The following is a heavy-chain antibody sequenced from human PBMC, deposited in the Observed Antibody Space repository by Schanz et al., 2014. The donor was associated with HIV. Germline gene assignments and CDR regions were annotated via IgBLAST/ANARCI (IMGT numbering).Heavy chain of an antibody. CDR1: GYTFSSYS. CDR2: MNPNSGNT. D-gene: IGHD6-13*01. CDR3: ASDLSVYSSSSSV. Sequence: QVPLVQSGAEMKKPGASVKVSCKTSGYTFSSYSLSWVRQAPGQGLEWMGGMNPNSGNTGYAQKFQGRVTMTRDASISTAYMELSRLRSDDTAVYYCASDLSVYSSSSSVWGQGTTVTVSS. J-gene: IGHJ6*02. V-gene: IGHV1-2*02.